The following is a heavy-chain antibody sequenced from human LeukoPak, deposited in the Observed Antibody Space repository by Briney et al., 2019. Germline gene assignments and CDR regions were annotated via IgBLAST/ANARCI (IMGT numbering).Heavy chain of an antibody. Sequence: SETLSLTCTVSGYSISSGYYWGWIRQPPGKGLEWIGSIYHSGSTYYNPSLKSRVTISVDTSKNQFSLKLSSVTAADTAVYYCARSLAGGDYFDYWGQGTLVTVSS. V-gene: IGHV4-38-2*02. CDR1: GYSISSGYY. D-gene: IGHD3-16*01. J-gene: IGHJ4*02. CDR3: ARSLAGGDYFDY. CDR2: IYHSGST.